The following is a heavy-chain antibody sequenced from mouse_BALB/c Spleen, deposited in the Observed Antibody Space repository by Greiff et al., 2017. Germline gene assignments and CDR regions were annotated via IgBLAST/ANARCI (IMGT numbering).Heavy chain of an antibody. CDR1: GFSFTSYG. D-gene: IGHD1-1*01. J-gene: IGHJ4*01. CDR2: IWAGGRT. CDR3: ARGYNYGRSIYYYAMDN. V-gene: IGHV2-9*02. Sequence: VKLVESGPGLVAPSQSLSITCTVSGFSFTSYGVHWVRQPPGQGLAWLGVIWAGGRTNYNSALMSRLSISKDNTKSQAFLKMNRLQTDDTAMYYGARGYNYGRSIYYYAMDNGGKGTSVTVSS.